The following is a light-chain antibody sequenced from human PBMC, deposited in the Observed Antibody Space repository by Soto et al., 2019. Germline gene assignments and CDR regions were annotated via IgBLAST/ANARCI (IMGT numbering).Light chain of an antibody. CDR3: QQYDNLTIT. J-gene: IGKJ5*01. V-gene: IGKV1-33*01. CDR2: DAS. Sequence: IQMTQSPSSLSASVGDRVTISCQASQDISNYLNWYQQKPGKAPKXLIYDASNLETGVPSRFSGSVSGTDVTFTISSLQTEDITTYDCQQYDNLTITFGQGTRLEIK. CDR1: QDISNY.